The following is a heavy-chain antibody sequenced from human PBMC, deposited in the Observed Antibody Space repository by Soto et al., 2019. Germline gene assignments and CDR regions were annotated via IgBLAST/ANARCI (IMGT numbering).Heavy chain of an antibody. D-gene: IGHD1-26*01. CDR2: IYYSGST. J-gene: IGHJ4*02. V-gene: IGHV4-39*01. CDR1: GGSISSSSYY. Sequence: PSETLSLTCTVSGGSISSSSYYWGWIRQPPGEGLEWIGSIYYSGSTYYNPSLKSRVTISVDTPKNQFSLKLSSVTAADTAVYYCARVNIVGTKYYFDYWGQGTLVTVSS. CDR3: ARVNIVGTKYYFDY.